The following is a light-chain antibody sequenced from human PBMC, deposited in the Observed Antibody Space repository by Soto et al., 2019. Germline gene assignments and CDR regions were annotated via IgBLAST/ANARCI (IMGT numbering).Light chain of an antibody. CDR2: GAS. CDR3: QQYGGSPRT. J-gene: IGKJ1*01. V-gene: IGKV3-20*01. Sequence: EIVLTQSPGTLSLSPGEKATLSCRASQSVTNSYLAWYQQKPGQAPRLLIYGASRRTIGIPDRFRGSWSGTDFTLTISGLEPEDFAVYYCQQYGGSPRTFGQGTKVEIK. CDR1: QSVTNSY.